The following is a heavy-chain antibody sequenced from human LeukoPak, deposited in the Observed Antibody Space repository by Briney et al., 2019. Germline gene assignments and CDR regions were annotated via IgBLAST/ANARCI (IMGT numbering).Heavy chain of an antibody. Sequence: KASETLSLTCAVYGGSFSGYYWSWIRQPPGKGLEWIGEINHSGSTNYNPSLKSRVTISVDTSKNQFSLKLSSVTAADTAVYYCASIDPNVDVWGQGTTVTVSS. D-gene: IGHD2-8*01. V-gene: IGHV4-34*01. J-gene: IGHJ6*02. CDR3: ASIDPNVDV. CDR2: INHSGST. CDR1: GGSFSGYY.